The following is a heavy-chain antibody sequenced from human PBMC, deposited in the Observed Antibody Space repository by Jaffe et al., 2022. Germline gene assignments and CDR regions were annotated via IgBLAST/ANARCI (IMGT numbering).Heavy chain of an antibody. V-gene: IGHV3-49*04. Sequence: EVQLVESGGGLVQPGRSLRLSCTASGFTFGDYAMSWVRQAPGKGLEWVGFIRSKAYGGTTEYAASVKGRFTISRDDSKSIAYLQMNSLKTEDTAVYYCTAAGYYYYYYMDVWGKGTTVTVSS. CDR3: TAAGYYYYYYMDV. D-gene: IGHD6-13*01. J-gene: IGHJ6*03. CDR1: GFTFGDYA. CDR2: IRSKAYGGTT.